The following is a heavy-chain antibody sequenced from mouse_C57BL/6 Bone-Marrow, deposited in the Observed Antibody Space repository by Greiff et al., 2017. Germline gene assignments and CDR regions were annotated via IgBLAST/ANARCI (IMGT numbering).Heavy chain of an antibody. V-gene: IGHV1-12*01. CDR2: IYPGNGDT. CDR1: GYTFTSYN. Sequence: QVQLKQSGTELVRPGASVKMSCKASGYTFTSYNMPWVKQTPRQGLEWIGAIYPGNGDTSYNQKFKGKATLTVDKSSSTAYMQLSSLTSEDSAVYFCARRASDDYGFDYWGQGTTLTVSS. CDR3: ARRASDDYGFDY. D-gene: IGHD2-4*01. J-gene: IGHJ2*01.